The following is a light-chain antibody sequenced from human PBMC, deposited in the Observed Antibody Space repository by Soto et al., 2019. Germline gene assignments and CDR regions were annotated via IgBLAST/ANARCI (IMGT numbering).Light chain of an antibody. J-gene: IGLJ1*01. CDR3: QYYDSSLSGYV. CDR1: SSNIGAGYE. CDR2: ENN. V-gene: IGLV1-40*01. Sequence: QSVLTQPPSVSEAPGQRVTISCTGSSSNIGAGYEAHWYQQVPGTAPKLLIYENNNRPSGVPDRFSGSKSDTSASLAITGLQAEDEAEYYCQYYDSSLSGYVFGTGTKLTVL.